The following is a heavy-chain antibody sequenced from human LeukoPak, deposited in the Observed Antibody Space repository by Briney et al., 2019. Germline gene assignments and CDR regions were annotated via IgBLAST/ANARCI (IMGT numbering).Heavy chain of an antibody. CDR2: IIPIFGTA. CDR3: ARDGTWYSSSADFNWFDP. Sequence: GSSVKVSCKASGGTFSSYAISWVRQAPGQGLEWMGGIIPIFGTANYAQKFQGRVTITADESTSTAYMELSSLRSEDTAVYYCARDGTWYSSSADFNWFDPWGQGTLVTVSS. J-gene: IGHJ5*01. V-gene: IGHV1-69*01. D-gene: IGHD6-6*01. CDR1: GGTFSSYA.